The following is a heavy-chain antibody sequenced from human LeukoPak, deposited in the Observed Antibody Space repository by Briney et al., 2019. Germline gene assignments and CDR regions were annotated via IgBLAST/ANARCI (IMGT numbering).Heavy chain of an antibody. Sequence: SVKVSRKASGGTFSSYAISWVRQAPGQGLEWMGGIIPIFGTANYAQKFQGRVTITADKPTSTAYMELSSLRSEDTAVYYCARGSWYYFDYWGQGTLVTVSS. CDR1: GGTFSSYA. J-gene: IGHJ4*02. V-gene: IGHV1-69*06. CDR3: ARGSWYYFDY. CDR2: IIPIFGTA. D-gene: IGHD6-13*01.